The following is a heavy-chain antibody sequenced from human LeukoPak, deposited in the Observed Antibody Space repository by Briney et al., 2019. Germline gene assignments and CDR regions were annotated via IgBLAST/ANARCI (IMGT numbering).Heavy chain of an antibody. V-gene: IGHV4-4*07. CDR2: IYTSGST. CDR1: GGSISSYY. CDR3: ARASTVIRYYYYYGMDV. J-gene: IGHJ6*02. D-gene: IGHD4-11*01. Sequence: SETLSLTCTVSGGSISSYYWSWIRQPAGKGLEWIGRIYTSGSTNYNPSLKSRVTVSVDTSKNQFSLKLSSVTAADTAVYYCARASTVIRYYYYYGMDVWGQGTTVTVSS.